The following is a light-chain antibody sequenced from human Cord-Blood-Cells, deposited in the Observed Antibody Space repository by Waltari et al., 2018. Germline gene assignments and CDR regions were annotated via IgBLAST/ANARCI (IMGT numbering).Light chain of an antibody. CDR2: DVS. CDR1: SRDDRGYNY. J-gene: IGLJ3*02. Sequence: QSALTQPASVSGSPGHSITLSCTGSSRDDRGYNYVPWYQQHPGKAPKLMIYDVSNRPSGVSNRFSGSKSGNTASLTISGLQAEDEADYYCSSYTSSSSWVFGGGTKLTVL. V-gene: IGLV2-14*03. CDR3: SSYTSSSSWV.